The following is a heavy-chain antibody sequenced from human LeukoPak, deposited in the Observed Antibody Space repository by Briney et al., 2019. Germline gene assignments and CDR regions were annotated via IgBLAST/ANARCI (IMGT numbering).Heavy chain of an antibody. V-gene: IGHV4-59*08. CDR2: IYDETNT. Sequence: SETLSLTCTVSGGSISGYYWNWVRQSSGKGLEWIANIYDETNTKKNPSLKSRVTISRDMSKNQVSLKLTSVTAADTAIYYCARHIGAWAFDIWGQGTMVTVSS. J-gene: IGHJ3*02. CDR1: GGSISGYY. CDR3: ARHIGAWAFDI.